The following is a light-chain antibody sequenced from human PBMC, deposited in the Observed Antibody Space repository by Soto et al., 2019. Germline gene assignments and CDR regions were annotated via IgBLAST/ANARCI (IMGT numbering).Light chain of an antibody. J-gene: IGKJ1*01. CDR1: QSVKSW. V-gene: IGKV1-5*03. Sequence: DIQMTQSPSTLSASVGDRVSITCRASQSVKSWLAWYQQKPGEAPKVLIYSASSLESGVPSRFSGSGSGTEFTLTISSLQPDDFATYYCQQYATYPWTFGQGTKVEIK. CDR2: SAS. CDR3: QQYATYPWT.